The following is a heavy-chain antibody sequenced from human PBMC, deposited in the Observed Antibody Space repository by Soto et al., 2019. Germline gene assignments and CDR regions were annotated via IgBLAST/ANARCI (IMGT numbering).Heavy chain of an antibody. CDR1: GFTFSSYA. Sequence: GGSLRLSCAASGFTFSSYAMSWVRQAPGKGLEWVSAISGSGGSTYYADSVKGRFTISRDNSKNTLYLQMNSLRAEDTAVYYCAKDWDIVVVPAANTDYWGQGTLVTVSS. V-gene: IGHV3-23*01. CDR2: ISGSGGST. D-gene: IGHD2-2*01. CDR3: AKDWDIVVVPAANTDY. J-gene: IGHJ4*02.